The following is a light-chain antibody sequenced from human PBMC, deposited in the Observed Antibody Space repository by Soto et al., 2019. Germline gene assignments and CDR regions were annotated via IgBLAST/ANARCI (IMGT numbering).Light chain of an antibody. J-gene: IGKJ1*01. Sequence: EIVLTQSPGTLSLSPGERATLFCRASQSVVDNYLAWYQQKPGQAPRLLIYAASRRATGIPDTFTGSGSGTDFTLTITRLESEDFALYYCQQYGHSPRTFGQGTKVEIK. CDR1: QSVVDNY. CDR2: AAS. V-gene: IGKV3-20*01. CDR3: QQYGHSPRT.